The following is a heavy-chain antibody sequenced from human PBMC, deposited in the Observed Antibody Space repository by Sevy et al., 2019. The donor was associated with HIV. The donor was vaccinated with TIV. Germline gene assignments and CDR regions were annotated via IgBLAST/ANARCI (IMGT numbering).Heavy chain of an antibody. D-gene: IGHD6-19*01. Sequence: GGSLRLSCSASGFTFSSYAMHWVRQAPGKGLEYVSAISSNGGSTYYADSVKGRFTISRDNSKNTLYLQMSSLRAEDTAVYYCVKGSSGWYPGYFRHWGQGTLVTVSS. J-gene: IGHJ1*01. CDR1: GFTFSSYA. CDR3: VKGSSGWYPGYFRH. V-gene: IGHV3-64D*06. CDR2: ISSNGGST.